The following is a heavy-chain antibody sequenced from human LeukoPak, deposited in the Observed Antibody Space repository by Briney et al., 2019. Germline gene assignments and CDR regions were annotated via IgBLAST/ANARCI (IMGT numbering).Heavy chain of an antibody. Sequence: ASVKVSCKASGYTFTGYYMHWVRQAPGQGLEWMGWINPNSGGTNYAQKFQGWVTMTRDTSISTAYMELSRLRSDDTAVYYCAREYYYDSSGYYNYYFDYWGQGTLVTVSS. J-gene: IGHJ4*02. CDR3: AREYYYDSSGYYNYYFDY. D-gene: IGHD3-22*01. V-gene: IGHV1-2*04. CDR2: INPNSGGT. CDR1: GYTFTGYY.